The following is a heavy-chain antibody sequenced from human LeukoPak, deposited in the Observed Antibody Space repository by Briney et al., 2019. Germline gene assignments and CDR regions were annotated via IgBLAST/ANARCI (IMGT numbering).Heavy chain of an antibody. J-gene: IGHJ4*02. CDR2: ISGSGGST. CDR1: GFTFSSYG. D-gene: IGHD3-10*01. V-gene: IGHV3-23*01. CDR3: AKTMVRGSRFDY. Sequence: GGSLRLSCAASGFTFSSYGMSWVRQAPGKGLEWVSAISGSGGSTHYADSVKGRFTISRDNSKNTLYLQMNSLRAEDTAVYYCAKTMVRGSRFDYWGQGTLVTVSS.